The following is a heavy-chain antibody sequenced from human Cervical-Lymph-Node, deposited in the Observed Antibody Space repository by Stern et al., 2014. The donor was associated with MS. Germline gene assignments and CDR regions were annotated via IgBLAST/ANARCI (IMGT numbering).Heavy chain of an antibody. J-gene: IGHJ4*02. CDR1: GYTFSSYG. D-gene: IGHD3-22*01. Sequence: VQLVQSGAEVKKPGASVKVSCKASGYTFSSYGISWVRQAPGQGLEWMAWISGHNGKTKYAQKFQGRVTMTTDESTSTAYMELRSLISDDTAVYYCARAGYFDSSGYFVYWGQGTLVTVSS. V-gene: IGHV1-18*04. CDR3: ARAGYFDSSGYFVY. CDR2: ISGHNGKT.